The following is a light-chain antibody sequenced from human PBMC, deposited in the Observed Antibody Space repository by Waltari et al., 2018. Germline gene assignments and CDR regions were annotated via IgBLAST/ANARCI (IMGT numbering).Light chain of an antibody. J-gene: IGLJ2*01. V-gene: IGLV2-23*02. CDR3: SSYTYGGPWV. CDR1: SSDIGSYDL. CDR2: EVD. Sequence: SALTQPASVSASPGQSITISCTGRSSDIGSYDLFAWDQQHPGKAPHLLIYEVDKRPSGVSYRFSGSKSGNAASLTVSGLQPEDEGHYFCSSYTYGGPWVFGGGTLLTVL.